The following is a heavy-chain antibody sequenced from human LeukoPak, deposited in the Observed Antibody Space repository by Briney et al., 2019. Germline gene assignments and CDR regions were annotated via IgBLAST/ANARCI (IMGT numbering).Heavy chain of an antibody. CDR1: GFDFSSYW. CDR3: VPQTMILVL. D-gene: IGHD3-22*01. V-gene: IGHV3-7*01. CDR2: IKEDGSTT. Sequence: PGGSLRLSCGTSGFDFSSYWMSWVRQAPGKGLEWVANIKEDGSTTDYVGSVKGRFTISRDNAKNSVFLQMNSLRAEDTAVYYCVPQTMILVLGGQGTLVTVSS. J-gene: IGHJ4*02.